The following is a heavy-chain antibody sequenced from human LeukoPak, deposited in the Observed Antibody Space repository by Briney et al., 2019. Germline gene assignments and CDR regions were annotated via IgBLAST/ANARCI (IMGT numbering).Heavy chain of an antibody. V-gene: IGHV4-59*08. CDR2: IYYSGST. CDR1: GGSINNYY. D-gene: IGHD3-22*01. Sequence: PSETLSLTCTVSGGSINNYYWSWTRQPPGQGLECIGQIYYSGSTNYNPSLKSRVTISVDTSKNQFSLNLRSVTAADTAIYYCARRQYYDSSGYWYYFDYWGRGILVTVSS. J-gene: IGHJ4*02. CDR3: ARRQYYDSSGYWYYFDY.